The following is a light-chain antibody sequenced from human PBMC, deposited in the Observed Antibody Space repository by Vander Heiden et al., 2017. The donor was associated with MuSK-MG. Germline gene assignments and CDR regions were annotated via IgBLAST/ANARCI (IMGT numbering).Light chain of an antibody. CDR1: QSVSSY. CDR3: QHRSNSPFT. CDR2: AAS. J-gene: IGKJ1*01. Sequence: DIELTQSPATLSVSPGERATLSCRASQSVSSYLAWYQQKPGQAPRLLIYAASNQTAVIPTMFSGSGSGTVFTLTISSLEAEDVAVYYCQHRSNSPFTFGQGTKVEIK. V-gene: IGKV3-11*01.